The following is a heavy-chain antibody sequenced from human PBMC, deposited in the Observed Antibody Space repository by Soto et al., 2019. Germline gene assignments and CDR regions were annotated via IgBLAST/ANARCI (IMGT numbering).Heavy chain of an antibody. Sequence: EVQLVESGGGLVQPGGSLRLSCAASGFTFISYWMHWVRQAPGKGLVWVSRINSDGSSTSYADSVKGRFTITTDNDKNTLYQQMNSLRAEDTAVYYCARDVAPDCSSTSCSPFDYWGQGTLVTVSS. D-gene: IGHD2-2*01. CDR1: GFTFISYW. CDR2: INSDGSST. J-gene: IGHJ4*02. V-gene: IGHV3-74*01. CDR3: ARDVAPDCSSTSCSPFDY.